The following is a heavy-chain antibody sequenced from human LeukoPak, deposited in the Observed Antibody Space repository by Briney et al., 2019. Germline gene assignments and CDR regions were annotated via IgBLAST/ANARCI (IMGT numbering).Heavy chain of an antibody. D-gene: IGHD4-17*01. CDR2: MNPNSGNT. V-gene: IGHV1-8*02. Sequence: ASVKVSCKASVYTFTNFYIHWVRQATGQGLEWMGWMNPNSGNTGYAQKFQGRVTMTRNTSISTAYMELSSLRSEDTAVYYCARGGRGLRRYYFDYWGQGTLVTVSS. CDR1: VYTFTNFY. J-gene: IGHJ4*02. CDR3: ARGGRGLRRYYFDY.